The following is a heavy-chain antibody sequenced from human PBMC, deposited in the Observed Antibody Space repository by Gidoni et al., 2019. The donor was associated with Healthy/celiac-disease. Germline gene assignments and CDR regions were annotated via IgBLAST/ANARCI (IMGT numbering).Heavy chain of an antibody. CDR2: IIPIFGTA. V-gene: IGHV1-69*01. CDR3: ARELGYDLSYYYYYGMDV. Sequence: QVQLVQSGAEVKKPGSSVKVSCQASGGTFSSYANSWVRQAPGQGLAWMGGIIPIFGTANYAQKFQGRVTITADEATSTADMELSSLRSEDTAVYYCARELGYDLSYYYYYGMDVWGQGTTVTVSS. D-gene: IGHD5-12*01. J-gene: IGHJ6*02. CDR1: GGTFSSYA.